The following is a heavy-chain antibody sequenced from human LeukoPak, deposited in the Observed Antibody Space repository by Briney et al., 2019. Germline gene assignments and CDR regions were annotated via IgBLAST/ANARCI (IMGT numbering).Heavy chain of an antibody. V-gene: IGHV3-33*06. CDR1: GFTFSSYG. Sequence: GGSLRLSCAASGFTFSSYGMHWVRQAPGKGLEWVAVIWYDGSNKYYADSVKGRFTISRDNSKNTLYLQMNSLRAEDTAVYYCAKDLGFEYSSPGDYWGQGTLVTVSS. CDR2: IWYDGSNK. J-gene: IGHJ4*02. CDR3: AKDLGFEYSSPGDY. D-gene: IGHD6-6*01.